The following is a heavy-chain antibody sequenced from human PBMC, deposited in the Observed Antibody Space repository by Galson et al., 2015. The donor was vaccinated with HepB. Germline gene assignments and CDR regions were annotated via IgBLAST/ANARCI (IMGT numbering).Heavy chain of an antibody. CDR3: ARVRNGEAAAGDYYYYGMDV. J-gene: IGHJ6*02. CDR1: GGTFSSYT. CDR2: IIPILGIA. V-gene: IGHV1-69*02. Sequence: SVKVSCKASGGTFSSYTISWVRQAPGQGLEWMGRIIPILGIANYAQKFQGRVTITADKSTSTAYMELSSLRSEDTAVYYCARVRNGEAAAGDYYYYGMDVWGQGTTVTVSS. D-gene: IGHD6-13*01.